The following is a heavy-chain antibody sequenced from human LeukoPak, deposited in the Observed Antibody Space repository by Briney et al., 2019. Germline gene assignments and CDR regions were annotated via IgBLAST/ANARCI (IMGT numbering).Heavy chain of an antibody. Sequence: ASVKVSCKASGYTFTSYAMHWVRQAPGQRLEWMGWINAGNGNTKSSQKFQGRVTITRDTSASTAYMELSSLRSEDTAVYYCARDRGIVGASAFDIWGQGTMVTVSS. CDR3: ARDRGIVGASAFDI. CDR2: INAGNGNT. CDR1: GYTFTSYA. J-gene: IGHJ3*02. D-gene: IGHD1-26*01. V-gene: IGHV1-3*01.